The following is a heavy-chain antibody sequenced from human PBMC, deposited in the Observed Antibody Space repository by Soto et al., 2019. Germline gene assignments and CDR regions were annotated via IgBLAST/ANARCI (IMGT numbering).Heavy chain of an antibody. V-gene: IGHV4-31*03. Sequence: SETLSLTCTVSGGSINNGGFYWSWIRQHPGKGLEWIGYIYYSGSTYYNPSLKSRVIISVDTSKNQFSLRLRSVTAADTAVYYCAGAASFYYDNTGYYHFDYWGQGSLVTVSS. CDR1: GGSINNGGFY. CDR2: IYYSGST. J-gene: IGHJ4*02. CDR3: AGAASFYYDNTGYYHFDY. D-gene: IGHD3-22*01.